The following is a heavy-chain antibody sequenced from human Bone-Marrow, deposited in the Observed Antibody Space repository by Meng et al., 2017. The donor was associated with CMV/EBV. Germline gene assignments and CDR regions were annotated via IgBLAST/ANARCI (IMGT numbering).Heavy chain of an antibody. Sequence: GGSLRLSCAASGFTFSSYAMHWVRQAPGKGLEWVAVISYDGSNKYYADSVKGRFTISRDNSKNTLYLQMNSLRAEDTAVYYCARDFSRMDVWGQGTTVTVPS. J-gene: IGHJ6*02. V-gene: IGHV3-30*04. CDR2: ISYDGSNK. CDR1: GFTFSSYA. D-gene: IGHD2/OR15-2a*01. CDR3: ARDFSRMDV.